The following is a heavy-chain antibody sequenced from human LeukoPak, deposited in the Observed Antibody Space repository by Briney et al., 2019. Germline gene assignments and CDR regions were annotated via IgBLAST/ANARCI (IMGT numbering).Heavy chain of an antibody. D-gene: IGHD3-22*01. CDR1: GGSFSGYY. Sequence: SETLSLTCAVYGGSFSGYYWSWIRQPPGKGLEWIGEINHSGSTNYNPSLKSRVTISVDTSKNQFSLKLSSVTAADTAVYYCARGKGDSSGYYAILPYYFDYWGQGTLVTVSS. V-gene: IGHV4-34*01. CDR2: INHSGST. CDR3: ARGKGDSSGYYAILPYYFDY. J-gene: IGHJ4*02.